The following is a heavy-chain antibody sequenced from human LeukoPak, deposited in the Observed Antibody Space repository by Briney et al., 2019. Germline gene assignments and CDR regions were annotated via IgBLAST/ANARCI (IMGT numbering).Heavy chain of an antibody. CDR3: ATDRPRQLGASVYYYYGMDV. CDR1: GYTLTELS. D-gene: IGHD6-13*01. Sequence: ASVKLSCKVSGYTLTELSMYWVRHAPGKGIEWMGGFDTEDGETIYAQKFQGRVTMTEDTSTDTAYMELSSLRSEDTAVYYCATDRPRQLGASVYYYYGMDVWGQGTTVTVSS. V-gene: IGHV1-24*01. J-gene: IGHJ6*02. CDR2: FDTEDGET.